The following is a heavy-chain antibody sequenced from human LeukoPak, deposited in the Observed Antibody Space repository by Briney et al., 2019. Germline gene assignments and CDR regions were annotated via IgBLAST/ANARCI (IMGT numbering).Heavy chain of an antibody. D-gene: IGHD2-15*01. V-gene: IGHV4-39*01. CDR1: GGSISSSGYY. CDR3: ARLTPTIDY. Sequence: SETLSLTCTVSGGSISSSGYYWGWIRQPPGKGLEWIGNMYYSGSTYYNPSLKSRVAISVDTSKNQFSLKLSSVTAADTAVYYCARLTPTIDYWGQGTLVTVSS. J-gene: IGHJ4*02. CDR2: MYYSGST.